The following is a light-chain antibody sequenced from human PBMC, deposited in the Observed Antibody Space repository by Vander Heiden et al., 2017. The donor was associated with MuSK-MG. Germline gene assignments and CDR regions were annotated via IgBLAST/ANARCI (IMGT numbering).Light chain of an antibody. CDR1: SLRSYY. Sequence: SSELTQDPAVSVALGQTVRITCQGDSLRSYYASWYQQKPGQAPVLVSYGKNNRPSGIPDRFSGSSSGNTASLTITGAQAEEEADYYCNSRDSSGNHLGVFGGGTKLTVL. V-gene: IGLV3-19*01. CDR3: NSRDSSGNHLGV. CDR2: GKN. J-gene: IGLJ2*01.